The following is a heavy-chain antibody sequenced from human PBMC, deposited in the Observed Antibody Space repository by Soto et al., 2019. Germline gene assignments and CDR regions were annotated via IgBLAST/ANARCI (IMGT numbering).Heavy chain of an antibody. J-gene: IGHJ6*02. V-gene: IGHV1-46*01. CDR1: GYTFTSYY. CDR2: INPSGGST. Sequence: ASVKVSCKASGYTFTSYYMHWVRQAPGQGLEWMGIINPSGGSTSYAQKFQGRVTMTRDTSTSTVYMELSSLRSEDTAVYYCARDLWYCTNGVCLSAPGQMRYYYYGMDVWGQGTTVTVSS. CDR3: ARDLWYCTNGVCLSAPGQMRYYYYGMDV. D-gene: IGHD2-8*01.